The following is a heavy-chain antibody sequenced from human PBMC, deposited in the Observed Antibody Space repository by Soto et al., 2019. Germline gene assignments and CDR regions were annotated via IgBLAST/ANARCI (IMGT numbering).Heavy chain of an antibody. Sequence: PGESMKISCRGSGYSFTSYWISWVRQMPGKGLEWMGRIDPSDSYTNYSPSFQGHVTISADKSISTAYLQWSSLKASDTAMYYCARQGLYSSGWYYYYGMDVWGQGTTVTVSS. J-gene: IGHJ6*02. CDR1: GYSFTSYW. V-gene: IGHV5-10-1*01. CDR2: IDPSDSYT. D-gene: IGHD6-19*01. CDR3: ARQGLYSSGWYYYYGMDV.